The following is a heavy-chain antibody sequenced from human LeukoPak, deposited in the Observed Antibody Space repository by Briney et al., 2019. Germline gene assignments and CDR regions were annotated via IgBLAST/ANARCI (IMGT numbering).Heavy chain of an antibody. J-gene: IGHJ4*02. CDR3: ASRVYSSFDY. Sequence: GSSVKVSCKASGGTFSSYAISWVRQAPGQGLEWRGRIIPILGIANYAQKFQGRVTITADKSTSTAYVELSSLRSEDTAVYYCASRVYSSFDYWGQGTLVTVSS. CDR2: IIPILGIA. CDR1: GGTFSSYA. D-gene: IGHD4-11*01. V-gene: IGHV1-69*04.